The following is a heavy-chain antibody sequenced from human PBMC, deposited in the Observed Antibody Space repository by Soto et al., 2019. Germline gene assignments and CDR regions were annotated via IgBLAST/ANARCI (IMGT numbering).Heavy chain of an antibody. CDR3: ARHDEFRQPPDY. CDR1: GYSFTSYW. Sequence: GESLKISCKGSGYSFTSYWISWVRQMPGKGLEWMGRIDPSDSYTNYSPSFQGHVTISADKSISTAYLQWSSLKASGTAMYYCARHDEFRQPPDYLGRCTLITVSS. CDR2: IDPSDSYT. J-gene: IGHJ4*02. D-gene: IGHD3-10*01. V-gene: IGHV5-10-1*01.